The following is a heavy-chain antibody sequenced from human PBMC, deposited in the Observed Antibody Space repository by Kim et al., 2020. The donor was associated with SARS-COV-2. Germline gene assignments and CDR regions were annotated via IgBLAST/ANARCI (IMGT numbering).Heavy chain of an antibody. J-gene: IGHJ1*01. CDR1: GFTFSSYA. CDR3: AKDLVRSSGWYRVEPPKYFQH. CDR2: ISGSGGST. V-gene: IGHV3-23*01. Sequence: GGSLRLSCAASGFTFSSYAMSWVRQAPGKGLEWVSAISGSGGSTYYADSVKGRFTISRDNSKNTLYLQMNSLRAEDTAVYYCAKDLVRSSGWYRVEPPKYFQHWGQGTLVTVSS. D-gene: IGHD6-19*01.